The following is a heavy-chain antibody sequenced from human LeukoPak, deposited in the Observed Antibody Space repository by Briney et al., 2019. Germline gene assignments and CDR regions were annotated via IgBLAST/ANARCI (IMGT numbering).Heavy chain of an antibody. Sequence: PGRSLRLSCAASGFTFDDYAMHWVSQRPGKGLERVSLISGDGGSTYYADSVKGRFTISRDNSKNSLYLQMNSLRTEDTALYYCAKDVDYEGPDYWGQGTLVTVSS. CDR3: AKDVDYEGPDY. CDR1: GFTFDDYA. CDR2: ISGDGGST. D-gene: IGHD4/OR15-4a*01. J-gene: IGHJ4*02. V-gene: IGHV3-43*02.